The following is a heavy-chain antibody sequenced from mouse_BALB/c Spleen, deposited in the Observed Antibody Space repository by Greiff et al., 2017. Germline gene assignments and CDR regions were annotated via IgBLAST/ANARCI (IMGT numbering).Heavy chain of an antibody. Sequence: DVQLQESGPSLVKPSQTLSLTCSVTGDSITSAYWNWIRKFPGNKLEYMGYISYSGSTYYNPSLNSRISITRDTSKNQYYLQLKTVTTEATATYYCARRAKWDLDYWGQGTTLTVAS. CDR2: ISYSGST. CDR3: ARRAKWDLDY. D-gene: IGHD4-1*01. J-gene: IGHJ2*01. V-gene: IGHV3-8*02. CDR1: GDSITSAY.